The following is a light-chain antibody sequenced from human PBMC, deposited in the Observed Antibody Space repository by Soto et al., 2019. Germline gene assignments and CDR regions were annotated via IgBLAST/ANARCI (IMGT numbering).Light chain of an antibody. J-gene: IGLJ2*01. CDR3: AAWEDSLNAVG. CDR1: SSNIGRNT. CDR2: SNN. V-gene: IGLV1-44*01. Sequence: QSVLTQPPSASGTPGQRVTISCSGSSSNIGRNTVNWYQQLPGTTPTVLIYSNNQRPSGVPDRLSGSKSGTSASLAISGLPSGYEADYYCAAWEDSLNAVGFGGGTKLTVL.